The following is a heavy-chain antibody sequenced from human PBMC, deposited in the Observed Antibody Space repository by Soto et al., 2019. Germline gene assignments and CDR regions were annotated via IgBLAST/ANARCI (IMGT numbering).Heavy chain of an antibody. Sequence: SVKVSCKASGGTFSSYTISWVRQAPGQGLEWMGRIIPILGIANYAQKFQGRVTITADKSTSTAYMELSSLRSEDTAVYYCARWFGEFPNDPWGQGTLVTVSS. CDR3: ARWFGEFPNDP. V-gene: IGHV1-69*02. CDR2: IIPILGIA. D-gene: IGHD3-10*01. J-gene: IGHJ5*02. CDR1: GGTFSSYT.